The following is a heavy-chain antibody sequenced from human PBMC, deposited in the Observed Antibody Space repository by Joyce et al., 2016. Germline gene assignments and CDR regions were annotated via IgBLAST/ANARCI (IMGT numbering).Heavy chain of an antibody. D-gene: IGHD4-23*01. V-gene: IGHV5-10-1*03. CDR3: ARHRGGGNFVPFDY. CDR1: GYTFVNYW. Sequence: EDHLVQSGAEMTKPGESLRISCMVSGYTFVNYWISWVRQMPGKGLEWMGRIDPNDSGTDYSPSFQGHVTISADKSISTAYLQWSSLKASDTAIYYCARHRGGGNFVPFDYWGQGTLVTVSS. CDR2: IDPNDSGT. J-gene: IGHJ4*02.